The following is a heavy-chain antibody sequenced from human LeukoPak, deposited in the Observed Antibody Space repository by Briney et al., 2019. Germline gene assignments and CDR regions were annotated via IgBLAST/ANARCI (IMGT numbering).Heavy chain of an antibody. CDR1: GFTFDDYA. J-gene: IGHJ4*02. D-gene: IGHD2-21*01. CDR3: AKRGGGSYFDY. Sequence: PGRSLRLSCTASGFTFDDYAIHWVRQAPEKGLEWVSGITGSGGSTYYAESVKGRFTISRDNSKNTLYLQMNSLRAEDTAVYYWAKRGGGSYFDYWGQGTLVAVSS. V-gene: IGHV3-23*01. CDR2: ITGSGGST.